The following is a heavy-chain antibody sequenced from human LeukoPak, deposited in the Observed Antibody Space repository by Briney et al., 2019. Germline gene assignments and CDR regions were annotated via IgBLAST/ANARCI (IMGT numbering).Heavy chain of an antibody. D-gene: IGHD5-18*01. CDR3: AKFPPSLVDTAMAFDY. J-gene: IGHJ4*02. CDR2: ISGSGGST. V-gene: IGHV3-23*01. CDR1: GFTFSSYA. Sequence: PGGSLRLSCAASGFTFSSYAMSWVRQAPGKGLEWVSAISGSGGSTYYADSVKGRFTIPRDNSKNTLYLQMNSLRAEDTAVYYCAKFPPSLVDTAMAFDYWGQGTLVTVSS.